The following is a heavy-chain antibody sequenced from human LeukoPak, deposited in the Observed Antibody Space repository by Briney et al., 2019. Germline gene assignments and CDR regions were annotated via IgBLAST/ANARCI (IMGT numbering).Heavy chain of an antibody. CDR3: ANTGGYFER. V-gene: IGHV3-30*18. J-gene: IGHJ1*01. Sequence: GGSLRLSCAASGFTFSSYGMHWVRQAPGKGLEWVAVISYDGSNQYYADSVKGRFTISRDNSKNTLYLQMNSLRTEDTAVYYCANTGGYFERWGQGTLVTVSS. CDR2: ISYDGSNQ. CDR1: GFTFSSYG.